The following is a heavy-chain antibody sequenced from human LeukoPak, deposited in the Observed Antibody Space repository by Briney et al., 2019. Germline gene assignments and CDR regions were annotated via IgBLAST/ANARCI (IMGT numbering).Heavy chain of an antibody. Sequence: GGSLRLSCAASGFTFSSYAMHWVRQAPGKGLEYVSAISSNGGSTYYANSVKGRFTISRDNSKNTLYLQMGSLRAEDMAVYYCARGGLHAQCSGGTCYSLSDYWGQGTLVTVSS. CDR3: ARGGLHAQCSGGTCYSLSDY. J-gene: IGHJ4*02. D-gene: IGHD2-15*01. V-gene: IGHV3-64*01. CDR2: ISSNGGST. CDR1: GFTFSSYA.